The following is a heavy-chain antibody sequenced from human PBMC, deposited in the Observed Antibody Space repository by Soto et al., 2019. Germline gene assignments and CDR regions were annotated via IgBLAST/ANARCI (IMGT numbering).Heavy chain of an antibody. D-gene: IGHD6-6*01. Sequence: SVKGSCKASGGTFSSYAISWVRQAPGQGLEWMGGIIPIFGTANYAQKFQGRVTITADESTSTAYMELSSLRSEDTAVYYCARIAARPPLGNDYWGQGTLVTVSS. CDR3: ARIAARPPLGNDY. CDR1: GGTFSSYA. V-gene: IGHV1-69*13. J-gene: IGHJ4*02. CDR2: IIPIFGTA.